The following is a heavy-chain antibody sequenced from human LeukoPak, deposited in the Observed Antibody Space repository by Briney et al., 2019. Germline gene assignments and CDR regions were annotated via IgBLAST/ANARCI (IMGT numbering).Heavy chain of an antibody. D-gene: IGHD3-22*01. CDR3: ARDTYDSSGYYSHRGHYGMDV. CDR1: GGSFSGYY. V-gene: IGHV4-34*01. CDR2: INHSGST. Sequence: SETLSLTCAVYGGSFSGYYWSWIRQPPGKGLEWIGEINHSGSTNYNPSLKSRVTISVDTSKNQFSLRLSSVTAADTAVYYCARDTYDSSGYYSHRGHYGMDVWGQGTTVTVSS. J-gene: IGHJ6*02.